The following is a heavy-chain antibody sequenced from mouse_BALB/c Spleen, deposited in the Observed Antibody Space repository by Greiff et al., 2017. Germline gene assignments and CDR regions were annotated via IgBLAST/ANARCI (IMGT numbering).Heavy chain of an antibody. CDR1: GYTFTSYY. J-gene: IGHJ3*01. D-gene: IGHD1-1*01. V-gene: IGHV1S81*02. CDR3: TRDYYGSLAWFAY. CDR2: INPSNGGT. Sequence: QVQLQQSGAELVKPGASVKLSCKASGYTFTSYYMYWVKQRPGQGLEWIGEINPSNGGTNFNEKFKSKATLTVDKSSSTAYMQLSSLTSEDSAVYSCTRDYYGSLAWFAYWGQGTLVTVSA.